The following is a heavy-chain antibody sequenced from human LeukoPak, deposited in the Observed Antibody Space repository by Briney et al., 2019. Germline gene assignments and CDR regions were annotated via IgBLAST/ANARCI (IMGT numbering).Heavy chain of an antibody. CDR3: AREVMDNLRFDY. CDR1: GYTFTSYY. J-gene: IGHJ4*02. CDR2: INPSGGDT. D-gene: IGHD1-14*01. V-gene: IGHV1-46*01. Sequence: ASVKVSCKAPGYTFTSYYMHWVRQAPGQGLEWMGIINPSGGDTSYAQKFQGRLTMTRDTSTNTVCMELTSLRSEDTAVYYCAREVMDNLRFDYWGQGTLVTVSS.